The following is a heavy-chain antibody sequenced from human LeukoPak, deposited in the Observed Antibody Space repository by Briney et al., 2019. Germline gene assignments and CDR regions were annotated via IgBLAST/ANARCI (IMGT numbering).Heavy chain of an antibody. Sequence: SQTLSLAYAVYGGSFSGDYWSWIRQPPWKGLQWIGEVTNSGITHYNPSLNSRVTISVDTSKNQFSLKLSSVAAAGTAVYYCATIPSGDSSGSSTRYFDYWGQGTLVTVSS. J-gene: IGHJ4*02. CDR2: VTNSGIT. V-gene: IGHV4-34*01. CDR3: ATIPSGDSSGSSTRYFDY. CDR1: GGSFSGDY. D-gene: IGHD3-22*01.